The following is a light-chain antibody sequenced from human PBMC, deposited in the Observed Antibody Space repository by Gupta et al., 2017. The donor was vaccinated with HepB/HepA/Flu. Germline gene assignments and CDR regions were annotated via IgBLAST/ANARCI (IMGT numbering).Light chain of an antibody. V-gene: IGLV4-60*03. CDR3: ETWDSNTRV. J-gene: IGLJ3*02. CDR2: VEGNGSY. Sequence: QPVLTQSSSASASLGSSVKLTCTLSSGHSSYIIAWHQQQPGKAPRYLMKVEGNGSYNKGSGVPDRFSGSSSGADRYLTISNLQSEYEADYYCETWDSNTRVFGGGTKLTVL. CDR1: SGHSSYI.